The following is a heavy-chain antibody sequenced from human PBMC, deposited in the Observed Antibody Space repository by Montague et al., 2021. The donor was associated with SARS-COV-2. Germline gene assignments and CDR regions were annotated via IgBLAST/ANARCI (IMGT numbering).Heavy chain of an antibody. J-gene: IGHJ6*02. Sequence: SLRLSCAASGFTFSSYAMHWVRQAPGKGLEWVAVISYDGSNKYYADSVKGRFTISRDNSKNTLYLQMNSLRAEDTAVYYCARDDYDSSSRCLDVWGQGTTVTVSS. CDR1: GFTFSSYA. CDR2: ISYDGSNK. CDR3: ARDDYDSSSRCLDV. V-gene: IGHV3-30*04. D-gene: IGHD3-22*01.